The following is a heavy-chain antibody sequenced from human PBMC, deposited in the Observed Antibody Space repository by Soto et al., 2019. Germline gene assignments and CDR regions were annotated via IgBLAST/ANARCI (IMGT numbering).Heavy chain of an antibody. D-gene: IGHD6-19*01. Sequence: ASVKVSCKASGYRFTIYEINWVRQASGQGLEWMGRMSPNSGDTDYAQKFQGRVSMTRNTSISTAYMELTSLRSEDTAVYYCAREGFIGGIDSSGRLNLFDYWGQGTLVTVSS. CDR3: AREGFIGGIDSSGRLNLFDY. CDR2: MSPNSGDT. J-gene: IGHJ4*02. CDR1: GYRFTIYE. V-gene: IGHV1-8*01.